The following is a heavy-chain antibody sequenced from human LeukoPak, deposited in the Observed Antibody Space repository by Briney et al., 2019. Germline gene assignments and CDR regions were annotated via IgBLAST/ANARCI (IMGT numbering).Heavy chain of an antibody. CDR1: GGSISSSSYY. Sequence: PSQTLSLTCTVSGGSISSSSYYWGWIRQPPGKGLEWIGSIYYSGSTYYNPSLKSRVTISVDTSKNQFSLKLSSATAADTAVYYCSSITNGYWGQGTLVTVSS. V-gene: IGHV4-39*01. CDR3: SSITNGY. CDR2: IYYSGST. D-gene: IGHD3-10*01. J-gene: IGHJ4*02.